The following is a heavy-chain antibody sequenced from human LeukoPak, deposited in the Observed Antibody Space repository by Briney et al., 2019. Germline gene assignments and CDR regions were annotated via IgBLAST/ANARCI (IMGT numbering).Heavy chain of an antibody. Sequence: SETLSLTCTVSGGSISSYYWSWIRQPPGKGLEWIGHIYYSGSTNYNPSLKSRVTISVDTSKNQFSLKLSSVTAADTAVYYCARDHSYYGSGYYYGMDVWGQGTTVTVSS. V-gene: IGHV4-59*01. CDR3: ARDHSYYGSGYYYGMDV. CDR2: IYYSGST. J-gene: IGHJ6*02. D-gene: IGHD3-10*01. CDR1: GGSISSYY.